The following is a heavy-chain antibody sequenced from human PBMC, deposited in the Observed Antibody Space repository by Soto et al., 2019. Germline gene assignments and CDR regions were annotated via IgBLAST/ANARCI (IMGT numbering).Heavy chain of an antibody. Sequence: EVQLLESGGGLVQPGGSLRLSCAASGFTFSSYAMSWVRQAPGKGLEWVSAISGSGGSTYYADSVKGRFTISRDNSKNTLYLQMNSLRAEDTAVYYCAKDSGGYSSSWFYFDYWGQGTLVTVSS. J-gene: IGHJ4*02. CDR2: ISGSGGST. D-gene: IGHD6-13*01. CDR3: AKDSGGYSSSWFYFDY. V-gene: IGHV3-23*01. CDR1: GFTFSSYA.